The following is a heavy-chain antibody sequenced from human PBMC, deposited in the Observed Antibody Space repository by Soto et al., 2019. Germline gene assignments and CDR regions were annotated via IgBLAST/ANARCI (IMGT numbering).Heavy chain of an antibody. CDR2: IYHSGAT. CDR3: AKDSRYCNDCGLINMLGAFDG. V-gene: IGHV4-4*02. Sequence: QAQLQESGPGLVRPSGTLSLTCTVSRFSVTNNKYWNWVRQSPGKALEWIGEIYHSGATYYNPSRSGPAHISTGQSKKQHPLNLTSVTPGDTAVYYCAKDSRYCNDCGLINMLGAFDGWGQGALGSVS. J-gene: IGHJ3*01. D-gene: IGHD2-15*01. CDR1: RFSVTNNKY.